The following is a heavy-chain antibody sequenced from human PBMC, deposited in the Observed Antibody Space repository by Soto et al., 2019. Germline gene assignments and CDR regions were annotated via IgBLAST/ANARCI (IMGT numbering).Heavy chain of an antibody. D-gene: IGHD2-21*02. CDR3: ARLYCAGVCSIIPGDYYYGMDV. V-gene: IGHV1-46*01. J-gene: IGHJ6*02. CDR1: GYIFISYY. Sequence: QVQLVQSGAEVKKPGASVKVSCKASGYIFISYYIHWVRQAPGQGLEWMGIINPGGGSTSYAEKFQGRVTMTRDTSTSTVYRELSSLRSEDTAVYYCARLYCAGVCSIIPGDYYYGMDVWGQGTTVTVSS. CDR2: INPGGGST.